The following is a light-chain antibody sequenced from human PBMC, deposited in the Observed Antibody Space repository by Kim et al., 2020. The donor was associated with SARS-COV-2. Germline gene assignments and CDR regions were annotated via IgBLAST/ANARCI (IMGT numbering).Light chain of an antibody. Sequence: PGERATPACRASQGVGIQLAWYQQRPGQAPKLVIYDASNRAPGIPATFSGSGSGTDFTLTISSLEPEDFAVYFCQQRHNWPVTFGQGTKVDIK. CDR2: DAS. J-gene: IGKJ1*01. CDR3: QQRHNWPVT. V-gene: IGKV3-11*01. CDR1: QGVGIQ.